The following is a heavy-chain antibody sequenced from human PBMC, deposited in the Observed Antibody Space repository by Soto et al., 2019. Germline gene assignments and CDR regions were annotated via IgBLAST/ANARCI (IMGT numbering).Heavy chain of an antibody. J-gene: IGHJ6*02. CDR2: IIPIFGTA. D-gene: IGHD3-10*01. CDR3: ARDHGNYGFRPRGMDV. V-gene: IGHV1-69*13. Sequence: GASVNVSCKSSGGTFSSYSISWGRQAPGQGLECMGGIIPIFGTANYAQKFQGRVTITADESTSTAYMELSSLRSEDTAVYYCARDHGNYGFRPRGMDVWGQGTTVTVSS. CDR1: GGTFSSYS.